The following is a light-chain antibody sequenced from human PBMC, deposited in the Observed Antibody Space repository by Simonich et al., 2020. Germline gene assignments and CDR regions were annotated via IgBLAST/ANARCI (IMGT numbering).Light chain of an antibody. CDR2: WAS. CDR1: QRVFYSSNNKNY. CDR3: QQYYSTPYT. Sequence: DIVMTQSPDSLAVSLGERATINCKSSQRVFYSSNNKNYLACYQQKPGQPPKLLIYWASTRESGVPDRFSGSGSGTDFTLTISSLQAEDVAVYYCQQYYSTPYTFGQGTKLEIK. V-gene: IGKV4-1*01. J-gene: IGKJ2*01.